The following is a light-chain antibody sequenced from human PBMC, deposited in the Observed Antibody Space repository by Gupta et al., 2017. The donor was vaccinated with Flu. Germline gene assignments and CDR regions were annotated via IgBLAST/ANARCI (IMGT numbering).Light chain of an antibody. V-gene: IGKV3-11*01. CDR3: QQRSNWPPEST. CDR1: QSVSSY. J-gene: IGKJ4*01. Sequence: EIVLTQSPATLSLSPGARATLSCRASQSVSSYLAWYQQKPGQAPRLLIYDASKRATGIPARFSGSGSGTDFTLTISSLEPEDFAVYYCQQRSNWPPESTFGGGTKVEIK. CDR2: DAS.